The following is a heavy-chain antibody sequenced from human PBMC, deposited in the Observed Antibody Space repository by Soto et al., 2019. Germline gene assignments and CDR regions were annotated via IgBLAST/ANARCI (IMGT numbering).Heavy chain of an antibody. CDR3: ARASLAEGPEAY. J-gene: IGHJ4*02. D-gene: IGHD6-19*01. CDR1: GGSITGYY. Sequence: SETLSLTCSVSGGSITGYYWNWIRQPPGKGLEWVGHIYGSGSTNYNPSLLSRVTISVDTSKIQFSLNLTSVTAAGTAVYYCARASLAEGPEAYWGQGILVTVSS. CDR2: IYGSGST. V-gene: IGHV4-59*12.